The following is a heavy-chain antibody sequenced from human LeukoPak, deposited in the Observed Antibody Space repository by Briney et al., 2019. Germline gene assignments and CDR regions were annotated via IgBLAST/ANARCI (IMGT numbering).Heavy chain of an antibody. D-gene: IGHD4-23*01. J-gene: IGHJ5*02. CDR3: AKDREMNTVVNT. Sequence: GGSLRLSCAVSGFAFDSEAMSWVRQSPARGLEWVASISPGGGTTHYADSVKGRFTISRDNSKSTLYLQMNSLRAEDTAVYYCAKDREMNTVVNTWGQGTLVTVSS. CDR2: ISPGGGTT. V-gene: IGHV3-23*01. CDR1: GFAFDSEA.